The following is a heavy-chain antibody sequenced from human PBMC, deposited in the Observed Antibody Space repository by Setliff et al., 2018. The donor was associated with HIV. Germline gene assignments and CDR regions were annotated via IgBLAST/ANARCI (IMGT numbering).Heavy chain of an antibody. V-gene: IGHV1-69-2*01. CDR1: GYTFTDYY. D-gene: IGHD6-19*01. CDR2: VDPEDDER. CDR3: ATDPTYSSGSPDI. Sequence: ASVMVSCKTSGYTFTDYYIHWVQQAPGKGLEWLGRVDPEDDERIYAEKFRGRLTITADTSTHTAHMELTSLRSDDTAVYYCATDPTYSSGSPDIWGQGTMVTVSS. J-gene: IGHJ3*02.